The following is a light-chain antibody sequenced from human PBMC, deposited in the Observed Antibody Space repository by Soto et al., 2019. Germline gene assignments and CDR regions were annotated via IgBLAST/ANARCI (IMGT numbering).Light chain of an antibody. CDR3: SSYAGSNTLYV. Sequence: QSALTQPPSASGSPGQSVTISCTGTSSDVGDYNYVSWYQQHPGRAPKLMIYEVSKRPSGVPDRFSGSKSGNTASLTVSGLQAEDEADYYFSSYAGSNTLYVFGTGTKLTVL. V-gene: IGLV2-8*01. CDR2: EVS. CDR1: SSDVGDYNY. J-gene: IGLJ1*01.